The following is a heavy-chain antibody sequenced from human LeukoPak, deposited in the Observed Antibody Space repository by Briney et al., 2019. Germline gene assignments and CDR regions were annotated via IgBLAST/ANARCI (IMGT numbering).Heavy chain of an antibody. Sequence: GGSLRLSCAASGFTFSSYSMNWVRQAPGKGLEWVSSISSSSSYIYDADSVKGRFTTSRDNAKNSLYLQMNSLRAEDTAVYYCARGLYCSSTSCPLGYRGQGTLVTVSS. CDR1: GFTFSSYS. J-gene: IGHJ4*02. V-gene: IGHV3-21*01. D-gene: IGHD2-2*01. CDR2: ISSSSSYI. CDR3: ARGLYCSSTSCPLGY.